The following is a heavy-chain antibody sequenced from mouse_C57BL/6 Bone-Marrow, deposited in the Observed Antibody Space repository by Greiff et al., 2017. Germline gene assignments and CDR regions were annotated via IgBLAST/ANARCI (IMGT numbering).Heavy chain of an antibody. D-gene: IGHD2-1*01. V-gene: IGHV1-66*01. Sequence: QVQLQQSGPELVKPGASVKISCKASGYSFTSYYIHWVKQRPGQGLEWIGWIYTGSGNTKYNEKFKGKATLTADTSSSTAYMQLSSLTSEESAVYYCARGGAIYYGNYGFDYWGQGTTLTVSS. CDR1: GYSFTSYY. CDR3: ARGGAIYYGNYGFDY. J-gene: IGHJ2*01. CDR2: IYTGSGNT.